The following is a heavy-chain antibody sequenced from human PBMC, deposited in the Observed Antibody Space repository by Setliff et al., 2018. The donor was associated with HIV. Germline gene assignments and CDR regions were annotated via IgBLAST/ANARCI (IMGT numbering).Heavy chain of an antibody. V-gene: IGHV4-59*11. CDR3: ARVGYNDDSGYPYNWFDP. J-gene: IGHJ5*02. Sequence: NPSETLSLTCTVSGGSIRSHYWSWIRQPPGKGLEWLGHAHYSGSNKNNPSLRSRISMAVDTSKNQVSLKLSSVTAADTAVYYCARVGYNDDSGYPYNWFDPWGQGTLVTVSS. D-gene: IGHD3-22*01. CDR1: GGSIRSHY. CDR2: AHYSGSN.